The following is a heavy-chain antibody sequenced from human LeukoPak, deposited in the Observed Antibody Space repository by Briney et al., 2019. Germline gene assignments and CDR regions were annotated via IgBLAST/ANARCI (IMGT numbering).Heavy chain of an antibody. CDR2: IYTSGST. D-gene: IGHD3-22*01. Sequence: SETPSLTCTVSGGSISSYYWSWIRQPAGKGLEWIGRIYTSGSTNYNPSLKSRVTISVDKSKNQFSLKLSSVTAADTAVYYCAKVDSRGYYDAFDIWGQATMVTVSS. J-gene: IGHJ3*02. CDR1: GGSISSYY. V-gene: IGHV4-4*07. CDR3: AKVDSRGYYDAFDI.